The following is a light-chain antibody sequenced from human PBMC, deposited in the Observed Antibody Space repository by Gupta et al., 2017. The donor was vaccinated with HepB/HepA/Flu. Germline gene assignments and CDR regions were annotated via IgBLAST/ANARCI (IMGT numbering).Light chain of an antibody. V-gene: IGKV3-20*01. J-gene: IGKJ2*03. CDR3: QQYDSSPWS. CDR2: GAS. Sequence: ELLLPQSPGTLSLSPGERATLSCRASRSVISSYLAWNQQKPGQAPRLLIYGASSRATGIPDRFSGSGSGTDFTLTISSLQTEDFAVYYCQQYDSSPWSFGQGTKLEIK. CDR1: RSVISSY.